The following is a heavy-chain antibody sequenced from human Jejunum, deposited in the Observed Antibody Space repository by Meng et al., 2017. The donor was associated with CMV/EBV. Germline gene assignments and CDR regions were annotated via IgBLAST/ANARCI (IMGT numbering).Heavy chain of an antibody. CDR2: VSNDGNTK. CDR1: EFTFSAHS. Sequence: QVHLVESGGGVVQPGTSLRLSCAASEFTFSAHSMHWVRQPPGKGLEWVAVVSNDGNTKYYADSVRGRFTISRDNSKNTVCLQMNSLRADDTAVYYCASDQRYCGGDCPFDSWGQGTLVTVSS. D-gene: IGHD2-21*02. J-gene: IGHJ4*02. V-gene: IGHV3-30-3*01. CDR3: ASDQRYCGGDCPFDS.